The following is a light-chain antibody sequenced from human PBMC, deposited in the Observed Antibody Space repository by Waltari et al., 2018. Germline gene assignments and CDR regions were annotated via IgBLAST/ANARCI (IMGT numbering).Light chain of an antibody. Sequence: EIVMTQSPASLSVSPGDRVTLSCRARQSVGTSLAWYQQRPGRAPRLLVYRASTRASDIPARFSGSGSGTDFTLSISTLQSEDFAVYDCQQYDDWPRTFGQGTKVEIK. J-gene: IGKJ1*01. CDR3: QQYDDWPRT. CDR2: RAS. V-gene: IGKV3-15*01. CDR1: QSVGTS.